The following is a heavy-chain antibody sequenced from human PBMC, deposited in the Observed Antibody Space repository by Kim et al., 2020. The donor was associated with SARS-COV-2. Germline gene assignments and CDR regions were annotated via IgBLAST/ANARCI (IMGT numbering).Heavy chain of an antibody. CDR1: GFTFSSYG. J-gene: IGHJ6*02. Sequence: GGSLRLSCAASGFTFSSYGMHWVRQAPGKGLEWVAVIWYDGSNKYYADSVKGRFTISRDNSKNTLYLQMNSLRAEDTAVYYCARERALWFGETGLTYGMDVWGQGTTVTVSS. CDR3: ARERALWFGETGLTYGMDV. CDR2: IWYDGSNK. D-gene: IGHD3-10*01. V-gene: IGHV3-33*01.